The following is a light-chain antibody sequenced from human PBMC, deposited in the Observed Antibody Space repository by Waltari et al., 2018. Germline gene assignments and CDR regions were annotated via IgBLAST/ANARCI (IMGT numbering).Light chain of an antibody. CDR3: QQYDSFWT. CDR1: ESISNW. V-gene: IGKV1-5*03. CDR2: KAS. Sequence: DIQMTQSPSTLSASVGDRVTITCRASESISNWLAWYQQKPGKAPKVLIHKASSLESGVPSRFSASGSATEFTLTISNLQPDDFATYYCQQYDSFWTFGQGTKVEIK. J-gene: IGKJ1*01.